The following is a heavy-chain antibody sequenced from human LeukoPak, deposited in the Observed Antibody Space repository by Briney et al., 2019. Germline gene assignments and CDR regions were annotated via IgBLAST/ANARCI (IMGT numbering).Heavy chain of an antibody. CDR3: ARETYYYDSSGYYPDAFDI. D-gene: IGHD3-22*01. V-gene: IGHV4-31*03. CDR2: IYYSGST. CDR1: GGSISSGGYY. Sequence: SETLSLTCTVSGGSISSGGYYWSWIPQHPGKGLEWIGYIYYSGSTYYNPSLKSRVTISVDTSKNQFSLKLSSVTAADTAVYYCARETYYYDSSGYYPDAFDIWGQGTMVTVSS. J-gene: IGHJ3*02.